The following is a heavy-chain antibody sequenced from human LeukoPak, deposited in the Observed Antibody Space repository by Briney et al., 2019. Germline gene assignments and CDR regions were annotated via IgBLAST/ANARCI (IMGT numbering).Heavy chain of an antibody. CDR3: ARDGPAQMVDFDY. CDR1: GYTFTGSGWY. V-gene: IGHV1-2*02. Sequence: DSVKVSCKASGYTFTGSGWYLYRLRQAPGQGLECVGWIHPNNGATLYAQKFQSRVAMTTDTSISTAYMELSRLRPDDTAMYYCARDGPAQMVDFDYWGQGTLVTVSS. CDR2: IHPNNGAT. J-gene: IGHJ4*02. D-gene: IGHD3-10*01.